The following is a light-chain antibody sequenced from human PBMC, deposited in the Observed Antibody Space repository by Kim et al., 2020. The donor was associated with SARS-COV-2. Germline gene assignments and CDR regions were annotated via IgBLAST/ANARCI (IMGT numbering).Light chain of an antibody. CDR2: VAS. V-gene: IGKV2-28*01. Sequence: EIVMTQSPLSLSVTPGEPASISCRSSQSLLHSNGYYYLDWYLQKSGQSSQLLIHVASNRASGVPDRFSGSGSGTHFTLKISSVEAEDVGIYYCTQVLQTPVTFGGGTKVDIK. CDR3: TQVLQTPVT. J-gene: IGKJ4*01. CDR1: QSLLHSNGYYY.